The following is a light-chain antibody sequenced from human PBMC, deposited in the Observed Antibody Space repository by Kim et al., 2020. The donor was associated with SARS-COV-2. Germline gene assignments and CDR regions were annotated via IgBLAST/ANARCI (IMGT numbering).Light chain of an antibody. V-gene: IGKV3-15*01. J-gene: IGKJ5*01. CDR1: QGVSSN. CDR2: GAS. CDR3: QQYNNWPPVT. Sequence: EIVMTQSPATLSVSPGDRATLSCRASQGVSSNLAWFQQKPGQAPRLLIYGASTRATGVPARFSGTGSGTEFTLTISSLQSEDFAVYYCQQYNNWPPVTFGQGTRLEI.